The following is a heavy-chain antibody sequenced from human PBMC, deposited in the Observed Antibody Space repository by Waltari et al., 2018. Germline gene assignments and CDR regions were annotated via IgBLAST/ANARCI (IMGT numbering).Heavy chain of an antibody. CDR1: GGSISSYY. V-gene: IGHV4-59*01. J-gene: IGHJ6*02. CDR2: IYYSGST. D-gene: IGHD6-6*01. Sequence: QVQLQESGPGLVKPSETLSLTCTVSGGSISSYYWSWIRQPPGKGLEWIGYIYYSGSTNYNPSLKRRGTISVDTSKNQFSLKLSSVTAADTAVYYCARAEYSSSSFYYYGMDVWGQGTTVTVSS. CDR3: ARAEYSSSSFYYYGMDV.